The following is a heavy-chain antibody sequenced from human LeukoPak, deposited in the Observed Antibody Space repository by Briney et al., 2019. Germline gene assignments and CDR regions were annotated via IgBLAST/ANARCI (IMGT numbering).Heavy chain of an antibody. CDR3: ARDGELLRF. D-gene: IGHD1-26*01. CDR1: GGSISSGEYY. V-gene: IGHV3-11*01. CDR2: ISSSGSTI. J-gene: IGHJ4*02. Sequence: LSLTCTVSGGSISSGEYYWSWIRQAPGKGLEWVSYISSSGSTIYYADSVKGRFTISRDNAKNSLYLQMNSLRAEDTAVYYCARDGELLRFWGQGTLVTVSS.